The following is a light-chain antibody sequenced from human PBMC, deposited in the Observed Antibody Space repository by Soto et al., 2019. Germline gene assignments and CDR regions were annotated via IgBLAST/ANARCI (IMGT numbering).Light chain of an antibody. V-gene: IGLV2-23*01. CDR3: CSYADSSTKL. J-gene: IGLJ2*01. Sequence: QSALTQPASVSGSPGQSITISCTGTSSDVGSYNLVSWYQQHPGKAPKLMIYEGSKRPSGVSNRFSGSMSGNTASLTISGLQAEDEADYYCCSYADSSTKLFGGGTKLTVL. CDR1: SSDVGSYNL. CDR2: EGS.